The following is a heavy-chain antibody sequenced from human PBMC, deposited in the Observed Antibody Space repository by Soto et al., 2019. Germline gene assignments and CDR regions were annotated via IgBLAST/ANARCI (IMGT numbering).Heavy chain of an antibody. CDR1: GYTFTSYG. D-gene: IGHD6-19*01. CDR2: ISAYNGNT. J-gene: IGHJ2*01. V-gene: IGHV1-18*04. CDR3: ARDSRGWYGPADWYFDL. Sequence: QVQLVQSGAEVKKPGASVKVSCKASGYTFTSYGISWVRQAPGQGLEWMGWISAYNGNTNYAQKLQGRVTMTTDTSTRTSYVQVRSLRSDDTAVYYCARDSRGWYGPADWYFDLWGRGTLVTVSS.